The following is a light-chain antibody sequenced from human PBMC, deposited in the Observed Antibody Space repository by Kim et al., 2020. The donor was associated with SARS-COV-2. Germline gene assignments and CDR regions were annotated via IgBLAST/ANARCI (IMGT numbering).Light chain of an antibody. CDR1: SSDVGGYNH. J-gene: IGLJ1*01. CDR3: SSYTSSTTYV. CDR2: DVN. Sequence: QSALTQPASVSGSPGQSITTSCAGTSSDVGGYNHVSWYQQHPGKAPKLMIYDVNKRSSGVSNRFSGSKSGNTASLTISGLQAEDEADYYCSSYTSSTTYVFGTGTKVTVL. V-gene: IGLV2-14*01.